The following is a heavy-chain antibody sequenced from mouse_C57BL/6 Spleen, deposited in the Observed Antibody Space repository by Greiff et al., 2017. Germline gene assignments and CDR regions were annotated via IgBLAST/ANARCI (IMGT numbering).Heavy chain of an antibody. CDR2: IDPETGGT. D-gene: IGHD1-2*01. Sequence: VQLQQSGAELVRPGASVTLSCKASGYTFTDYEMHWVKQTPVHGLEWIGAIDPETGGTAYNQKFKGKAILTADKSSSTAYMELRSLTSEDSAVYYCTRSHYYGVTGFAYWGQGTLVTVSA. CDR1: GYTFTDYE. V-gene: IGHV1-15*01. J-gene: IGHJ3*01. CDR3: TRSHYYGVTGFAY.